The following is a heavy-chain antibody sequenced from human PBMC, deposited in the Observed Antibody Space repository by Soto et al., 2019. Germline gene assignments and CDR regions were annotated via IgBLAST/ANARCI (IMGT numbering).Heavy chain of an antibody. D-gene: IGHD4-4*01. CDR1: GYTFTSYY. CDR2: INPSGGST. Sequence: GASVKVSCKASGYTFTSYYMHWVRQAPGQGLEWMGIINPSGGSTSYAQKFQGRVTMTRDTSTSTVYMELSSLRSEDTAVYYCASNLLQYDGWFDPWGQGTLVTVSS. CDR3: ASNLLQYDGWFDP. V-gene: IGHV1-46*01. J-gene: IGHJ5*02.